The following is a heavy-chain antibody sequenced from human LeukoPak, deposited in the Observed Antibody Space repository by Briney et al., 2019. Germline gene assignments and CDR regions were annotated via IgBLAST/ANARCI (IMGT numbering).Heavy chain of an antibody. J-gene: IGHJ4*02. CDR2: IYYSGST. CDR1: GGSISSYY. Sequence: SETLSLTCTVSGGSISSYYWSWIRQPPGKGLEWIGYIYYSGSTNYNPSLKSRVTISVDTSKNQFSLKLSSVTAADTAVYYCARENWNYMGFDYWGQGTLVTVSS. D-gene: IGHD1-7*01. V-gene: IGHV4-59*01. CDR3: ARENWNYMGFDY.